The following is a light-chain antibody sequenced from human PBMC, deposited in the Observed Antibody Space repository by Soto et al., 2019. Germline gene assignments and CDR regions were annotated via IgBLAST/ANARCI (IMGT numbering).Light chain of an antibody. CDR2: EVS. V-gene: IGLV2-14*01. CDR3: TSYTNRNTYF. CDR1: SSDVGGYNY. Sequence: QSALTQPASVSASPGQSITISCTGTSSDVGGYNYVSWYQQHPGKAPKLIIYEVSSRPSGVSDRFSGSKSGNTASLTISGLQAEDEADYYCTSYTNRNTYFFGTGTKVTVL. J-gene: IGLJ1*01.